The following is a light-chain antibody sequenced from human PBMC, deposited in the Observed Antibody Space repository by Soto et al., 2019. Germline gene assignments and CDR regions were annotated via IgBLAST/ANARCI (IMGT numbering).Light chain of an antibody. V-gene: IGLV2-14*01. CDR2: AVI. CDR1: RSDVGGLNF. Sequence: QSALTQPASVSGSPGQSITISCTVTRSDVGGLNFFSWYQKHSGKAPKVMIYAVIHRPSGVSNRFSGSKSGNTASLTIYGLQAEAEADYYCNSYTRSRTLLYVFGTGTKLTVL. CDR3: NSYTRSRTLLYV. J-gene: IGLJ1*01.